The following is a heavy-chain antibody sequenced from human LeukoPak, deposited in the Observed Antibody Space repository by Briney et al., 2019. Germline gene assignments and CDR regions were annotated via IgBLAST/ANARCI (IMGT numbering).Heavy chain of an antibody. CDR3: ARVVNYYGSGSYSDS. CDR2: IYYSEST. D-gene: IGHD3-10*01. Sequence: PSETLSLTCTVSGGSISSYYWGWIRQPPGKGLEWIGYIYYSESTNYNPSLKSRVTISIDTSKNQFSLKLSSVTAADTAVYYCARVVNYYGSGSYSDSWGQGTLVTVSS. V-gene: IGHV4-59*01. J-gene: IGHJ4*02. CDR1: GGSISSYY.